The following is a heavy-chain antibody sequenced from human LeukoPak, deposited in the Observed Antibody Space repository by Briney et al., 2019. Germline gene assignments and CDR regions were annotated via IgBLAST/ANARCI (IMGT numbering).Heavy chain of an antibody. J-gene: IGHJ4*02. CDR2: ISRRGDRT. CDR3: SKWLRPDVY. V-gene: IGHV3-23*01. Sequence: GGSLRLPCAASGYTHNCSAMMGLRQAPGKGLEWVSAISRRGDRTFYADSVKGRFTISRDSSIDTLFLQMNSLRVEDTAVYFCSKWLRPDVYSVQGALVTVSS. D-gene: IGHD6-19*01. CDR1: GYTHNCSA.